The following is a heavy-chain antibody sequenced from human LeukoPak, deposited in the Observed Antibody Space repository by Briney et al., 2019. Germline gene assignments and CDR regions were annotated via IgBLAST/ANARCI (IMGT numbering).Heavy chain of an antibody. CDR3: ATEGGLGLGENWFDP. CDR1: GGTFSSYA. D-gene: IGHD3/OR15-3a*01. J-gene: IGHJ5*02. CDR2: IIPIFGTA. Sequence: ASVKVSCKASGGTFSSYAISWVRQAPGQGLEWMGGIIPIFGTANYAQKFQGRVTITADKSTSTAYMELSSLRSEDTAVYYCATEGGLGLGENWFDPWGQGTLVTVSS. V-gene: IGHV1-69*06.